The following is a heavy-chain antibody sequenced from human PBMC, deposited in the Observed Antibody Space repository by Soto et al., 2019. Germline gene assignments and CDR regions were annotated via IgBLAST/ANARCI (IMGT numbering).Heavy chain of an antibody. Sequence: PSETLSLTCSVSGGSVSSGNHYWNWIRQPPGKGLEWIGYIYNSGSTKYNPSLKSRVTISADTSNNQFSLKLNSVTAADTAAYYCGRLRYFDNSGLTAFERWGQGTMVTVSS. D-gene: IGHD3-22*01. CDR1: GGSVSSGNHY. CDR3: GRLRYFDNSGLTAFER. CDR2: IYNSGST. V-gene: IGHV4-61*01. J-gene: IGHJ3*01.